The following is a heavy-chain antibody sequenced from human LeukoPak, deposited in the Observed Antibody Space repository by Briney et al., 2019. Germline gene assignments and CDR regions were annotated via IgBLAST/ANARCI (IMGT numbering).Heavy chain of an antibody. J-gene: IGHJ6*02. D-gene: IGHD6-13*01. CDR1: GFTFSSYA. CDR3: AKDEYSSSWYVYYYYYGMDV. V-gene: IGHV3-23*01. Sequence: PGGSLRLSCAASGFTFSSYAMSRVRQAPGKGLEWVSAISGSGGSTYYADSVKGRFTISRDNSKNTLYLQMNSLRAEDTAVYYCAKDEYSSSWYVYYYYYGMDVWGQGTTVTVSS. CDR2: ISGSGGST.